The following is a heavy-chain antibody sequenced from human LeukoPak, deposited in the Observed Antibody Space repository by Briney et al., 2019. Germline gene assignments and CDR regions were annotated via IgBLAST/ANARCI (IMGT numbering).Heavy chain of an antibody. V-gene: IGHV3-23*01. Sequence: PGGSLRLSRAASGFTFSSYAMSWVRQAPGKGLEWVSAISGSDSSTYYADSVKGRFTISRDNSKNTLYLQVNSLRAEDTAVYYCAKVRMPVYISGVDYWGQGTLVTVSS. D-gene: IGHD6-19*01. CDR3: AKVRMPVYISGVDY. CDR1: GFTFSSYA. J-gene: IGHJ4*02. CDR2: ISGSDSST.